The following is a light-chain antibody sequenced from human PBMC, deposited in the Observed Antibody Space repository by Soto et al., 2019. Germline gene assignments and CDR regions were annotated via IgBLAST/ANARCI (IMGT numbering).Light chain of an antibody. CDR3: QHYNSYSWT. V-gene: IGKV1-5*01. CDR2: DAS. J-gene: IGKJ1*01. CDR1: QSISSR. Sequence: DIQMTPSPSTLSASVGDRVTITCRASQSISSRLAWYQQKPGKAPKFLVYDASNLESGVPSRFSGSGSGTEFTLTISSLQPDDFATYYCQHYNSYSWTFGQGTKVDIK.